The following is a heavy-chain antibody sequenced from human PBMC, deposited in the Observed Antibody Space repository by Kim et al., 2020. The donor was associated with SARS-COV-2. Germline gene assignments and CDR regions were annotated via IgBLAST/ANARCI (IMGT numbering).Heavy chain of an antibody. CDR3: ARDSGASAGGGMDV. J-gene: IGHJ6*02. CDR2: IGTAGDT. Sequence: GGSLRLSCAASGFTFSSYDMHWVRQATGKGLEWVSAIGTAGDTYYPGSVKGRFTISRENAKNSLYLQMNSLRAGDTAVYYCARDSGASAGGGMDVWGQGTTVTVSS. V-gene: IGHV3-13*01. CDR1: GFTFSSYD.